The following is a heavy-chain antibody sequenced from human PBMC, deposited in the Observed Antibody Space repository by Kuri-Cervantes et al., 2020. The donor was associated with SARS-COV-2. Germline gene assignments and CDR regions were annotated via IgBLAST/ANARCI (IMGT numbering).Heavy chain of an antibody. CDR1: GGSISSYY. D-gene: IGHD6-19*01. Sequence: SETLSLTCTVSGGSISSYYWSWIRQPPGKGLEWIGYIHYSGSTNYNPSLKSRVTISVDTSKNQFSLKLSSVTAADTAVYYCAREGSGWYGEDYYYYGMDVWGQGTTVTAP. CDR2: IHYSGST. J-gene: IGHJ6*02. CDR3: AREGSGWYGEDYYYYGMDV. V-gene: IGHV4-59*01.